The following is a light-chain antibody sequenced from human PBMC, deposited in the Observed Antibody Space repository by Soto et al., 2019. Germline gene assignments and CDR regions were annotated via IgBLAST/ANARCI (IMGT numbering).Light chain of an antibody. J-gene: IGKJ3*01. Sequence: EIVLTQSPATLSLSPGERATLSCRASQSVSTYLAWYQQKPGQAPRLLIYDASNRATGIPARFSGSGSGTDFTRTISRLEPEDYAVYYGQQRSNWPFFTFGPGIKVDIK. CDR1: QSVSTY. CDR3: QQRSNWPFFT. V-gene: IGKV3-11*01. CDR2: DAS.